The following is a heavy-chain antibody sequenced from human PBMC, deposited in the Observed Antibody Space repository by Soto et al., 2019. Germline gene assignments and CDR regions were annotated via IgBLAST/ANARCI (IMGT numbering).Heavy chain of an antibody. J-gene: IGHJ6*02. V-gene: IGHV1-18*01. CDR1: GYTFTNYG. CDR2: ISAYNGNT. Sequence: QVQLVQSGAEVKKPGASVKVSCKASGYTFTNYGISWVRQAPGQGLEWMGWISAYNGNTNYAQKLQGRVTMTTDTSTRKAYMELRSVSTDDTTVYYCARDGAQGENYYYYGMDVWGQGTTVTVSS. D-gene: IGHD3-16*01. CDR3: ARDGAQGENYYYYGMDV.